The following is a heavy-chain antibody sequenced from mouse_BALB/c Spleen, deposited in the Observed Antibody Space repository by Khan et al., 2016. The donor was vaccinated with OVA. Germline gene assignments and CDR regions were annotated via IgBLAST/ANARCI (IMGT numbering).Heavy chain of an antibody. CDR1: GYTFTTHW. Sequence: VELVESGAELAKPGASVKMSCKASGYTFTTHWMHWVKQRPGQGLEWIGYINPTSGFTDYNQKFKDKATLTADKSSSTAYMQLSSLTSDDSAVYYCARDRIDYWGQGTTLTVSS. CDR2: INPTSGFT. V-gene: IGHV1-7*01. CDR3: ARDRIDY. J-gene: IGHJ2*01.